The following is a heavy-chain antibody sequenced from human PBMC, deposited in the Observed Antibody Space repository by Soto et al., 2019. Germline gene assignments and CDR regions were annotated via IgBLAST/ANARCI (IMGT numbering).Heavy chain of an antibody. CDR3: ARACSSNSCYDVFDY. V-gene: IGHV4-34*10. CDR1: GGSVNGYY. J-gene: IGHJ4*02. D-gene: IGHD2-2*01. CDR2: INHTGGT. Sequence: PSETLSLTCAVYGGSVNGYYWNWIRQPPGKGLEWIGEINHTGGTHYNPSLKSRVTMSVDTSKNQFSLKLSSVTAADTAVYYCARACSSNSCYDVFDYWGQGTLVTVSS.